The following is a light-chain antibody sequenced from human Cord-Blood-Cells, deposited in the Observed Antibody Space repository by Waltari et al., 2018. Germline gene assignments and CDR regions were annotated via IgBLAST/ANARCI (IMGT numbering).Light chain of an antibody. J-gene: IGKJ4*01. CDR1: QSVSSY. V-gene: IGKV3-11*01. Sequence: EIVLTQSPATLSLSPGERATLSCRSSQSVSSYLAWYQQKPVQAPSLLINDASNRATGSPARFSGSGSGTDFTPTISSLEPEDFAVYYCQQRSNWPLTFGGGTKVEIK. CDR2: DAS. CDR3: QQRSNWPLT.